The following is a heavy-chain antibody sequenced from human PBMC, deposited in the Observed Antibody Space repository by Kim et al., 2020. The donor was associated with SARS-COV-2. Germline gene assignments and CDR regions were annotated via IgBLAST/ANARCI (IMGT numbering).Heavy chain of an antibody. J-gene: IGHJ4*02. CDR1: GFTFSSYG. Sequence: GGSLRLSCAASGFTFSSYGMHWVRQAPGKGLEWVAVIWYDGSNKYYADSVKGRFTISRDNSKNTLYLQMNSLRAEDTAVYYCARDLQQDETDYWGQGTLVTVSS. D-gene: IGHD6-13*01. CDR3: ARDLQQDETDY. CDR2: IWYDGSNK. V-gene: IGHV3-33*01.